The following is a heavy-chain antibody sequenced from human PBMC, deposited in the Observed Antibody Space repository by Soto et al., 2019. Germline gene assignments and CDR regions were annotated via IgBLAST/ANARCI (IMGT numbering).Heavy chain of an antibody. CDR2: ISTNGGST. V-gene: IGHV3-64D*06. CDR3: VKGEYYYDSSGYYPFDY. D-gene: IGHD3-22*01. J-gene: IGHJ4*02. CDR1: GFTFSSYA. Sequence: HPGGSLRLSCVASGFTFSSYAMHWVRQAPGKGLEYVSSISTNGGSTHYADSVKGRFTISRDNSKNTQYLQMSSLRADDTAVYYCVKGEYYYDSSGYYPFDYWGQGTLVTVSS.